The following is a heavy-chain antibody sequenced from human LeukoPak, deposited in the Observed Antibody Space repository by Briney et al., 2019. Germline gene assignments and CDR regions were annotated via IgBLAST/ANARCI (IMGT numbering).Heavy chain of an antibody. V-gene: IGHV3-30*02. D-gene: IGHD2-15*01. CDR3: AKDQVVAAAQRGGFDY. CDR2: IRYDGSNK. CDR1: GFTFSSYG. Sequence: GGSLRLSCAASGFTFSSYGMHWVRQAPGKGLEWVAFIRYDGSNKYYADSVKGRFTISRDNSKNTLYLQMNSLRAEDTAVYYCAKDQVVAAAQRGGFDYWGQGTLVTVSS. J-gene: IGHJ4*02.